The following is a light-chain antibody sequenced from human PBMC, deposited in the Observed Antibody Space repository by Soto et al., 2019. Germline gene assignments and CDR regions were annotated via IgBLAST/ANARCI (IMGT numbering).Light chain of an antibody. CDR1: SSDVGGYKY. Sequence: QSVLTQPASVSGSPGQSITISCTGTSSDVGGYKYVSWYQQYPGKAPKLMIYEVSNRPSGVSNRFSGSKSGNTASLTISGLQAEAEADYYCTSYTTDTYVAFGGGTKVTVL. J-gene: IGLJ2*01. V-gene: IGLV2-14*01. CDR2: EVS. CDR3: TSYTTDTYVA.